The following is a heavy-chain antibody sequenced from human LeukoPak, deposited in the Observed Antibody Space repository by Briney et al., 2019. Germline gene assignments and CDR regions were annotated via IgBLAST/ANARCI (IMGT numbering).Heavy chain of an antibody. CDR1: GGSFSGYY. J-gene: IGHJ6*02. CDR2: INHSGST. V-gene: IGHV4-34*01. D-gene: IGHD4-11*01. CDR3: ARENGYSNYVYYYYYGMDV. Sequence: SSETLSLTCAVYGGSFSGYYWSWIRQPPGKGLEWIGEINHSGSTNYNPSLKSRVTISVDTSKNQFSLKLSSVTAADTAVYYCARENGYSNYVYYYYYGMDVWGQGTTVTVSS.